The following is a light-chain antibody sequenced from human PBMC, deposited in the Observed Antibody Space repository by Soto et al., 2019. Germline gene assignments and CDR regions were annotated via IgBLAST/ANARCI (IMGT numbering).Light chain of an antibody. CDR3: QTWGSGTVV. Sequence: QLVLTQSPSASASLGASVKLTCTLSSGHSSYAIAWHQQQPEKGPRYLMKLNSDGSHYKGDGIPDRFSGSSSGAERYLTISSLQSGDEADYYCQTWGSGTVVFGGGTKVTVL. CDR2: LNSDGSH. V-gene: IGLV4-69*01. CDR1: SGHSSYA. J-gene: IGLJ2*01.